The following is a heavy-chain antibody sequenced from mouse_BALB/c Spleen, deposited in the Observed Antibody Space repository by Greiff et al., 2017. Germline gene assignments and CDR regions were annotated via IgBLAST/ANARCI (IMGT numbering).Heavy chain of an antibody. CDR3: TRSGNGPTGFAY. V-gene: IGHV1-5*01. J-gene: IGHJ3*01. Sequence: VQLKQSGTVLARPGASVKLSCKASGYSFTSYWMHWVKQRPGQGLEWIGAIYPGNSDTSYNQKFKGKAKLTADTSASTAYMELSSLTNEDSAVYYCTRSGNGPTGFAYWGQGTLVTVSA. CDR2: IYPGNSDT. D-gene: IGHD1-1*01. CDR1: GYSFTSYW.